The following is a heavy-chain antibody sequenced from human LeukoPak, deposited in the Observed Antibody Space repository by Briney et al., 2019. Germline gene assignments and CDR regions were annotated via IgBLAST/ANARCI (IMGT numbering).Heavy chain of an antibody. CDR2: IYYSGST. V-gene: IGHV4-61*01. J-gene: IGHJ4*02. CDR1: GGSVSSGSYY. CDR3: ARTVRGYSSSWYDY. D-gene: IGHD6-13*01. Sequence: SETLSLTCTVSGGSVSSGSYYWSWIRQPPGKGLEWIGYIYYSGSTNYNPSLKSRVTISVDTSKNQFSLKLSSVTAAGTAVYYRARTVRGYSSSWYDYWGQGTLVTVSS.